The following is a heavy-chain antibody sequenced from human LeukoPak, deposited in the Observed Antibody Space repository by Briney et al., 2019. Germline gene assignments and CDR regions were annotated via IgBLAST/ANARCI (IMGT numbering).Heavy chain of an antibody. J-gene: IGHJ4*02. D-gene: IGHD7-27*01. CDR2: MSPNSGDT. CDR1: GYTFTSHD. V-gene: IGHV1-8*01. CDR3: VRTPPNWEFDY. Sequence: ASVKVSCKASGYTFTSHDINRVRQATGQGLEWMGWMSPNSGDTGYAQKFQGRVTMTSDSSISTAYMELSSLRSEDTAIYYCVRTPPNWEFDYWGQGTLVTVSS.